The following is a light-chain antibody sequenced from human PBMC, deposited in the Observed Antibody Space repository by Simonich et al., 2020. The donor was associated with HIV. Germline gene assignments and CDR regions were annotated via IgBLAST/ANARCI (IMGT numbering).Light chain of an antibody. J-gene: IGKJ3*01. V-gene: IGKV3-15*01. CDR2: GAS. Sequence: EIVMTQSPATLSVSPGERATLSCRASQSVSSNLAWYQQKPAQAPRLLIYGASTRATGIPARFSGSGSGTEFTLTISSLQSEDFAVYYCQQYNNWPSPFTFGPGTKVDIE. CDR1: QSVSSN. CDR3: QQYNNWPSPFT.